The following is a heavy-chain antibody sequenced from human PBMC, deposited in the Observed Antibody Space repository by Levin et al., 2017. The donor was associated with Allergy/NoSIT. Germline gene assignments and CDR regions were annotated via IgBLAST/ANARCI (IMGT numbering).Heavy chain of an antibody. CDR1: GGSITSYY. V-gene: IGHV4-59*01. CDR2: IYYSGST. D-gene: IGHD6-19*01. J-gene: IGHJ4*02. CDR3: ARGGVGWYPSY. Sequence: KASETLSLTCTVSGGSITSYYWSWIRQPPGKGLEWIGYIYYSGSTNYNPSLKSRVTISVDTSKNQFSLRMSSVTAADTAVYYCARGGVGWYPSYWGQGTLVTVSS.